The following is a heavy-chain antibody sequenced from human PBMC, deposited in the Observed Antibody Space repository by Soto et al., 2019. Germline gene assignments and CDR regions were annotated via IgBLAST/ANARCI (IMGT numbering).Heavy chain of an antibody. Sequence: PSQTLSLTCAISGDSVSSNSAAWNCIIHSPSGGLEWLGRTYYRSKWYNDYAVSVKSRITINPDTSKNQFSLQLNSVTPEDTAVYYCARELSGWNYPLGMDVWGQGTTVTVSS. CDR2: TYYRSKWYN. CDR3: ARELSGWNYPLGMDV. D-gene: IGHD1-7*01. V-gene: IGHV6-1*01. J-gene: IGHJ6*02. CDR1: GDSVSSNSAA.